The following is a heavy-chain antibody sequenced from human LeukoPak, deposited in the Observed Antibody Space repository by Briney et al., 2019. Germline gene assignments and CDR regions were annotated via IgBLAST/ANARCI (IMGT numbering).Heavy chain of an antibody. CDR2: ITSGGTYT. Sequence: GGSLRLSCAASGFTFSTYNMNWVRQAPGKGLEWVSSITSGGTYTYYADSAKGRFTTSRDNAKNSLSLQLSSLRAEDTAVYYCARGHYDILTASYKWTPDYWGQGILVTVSS. CDR3: ARGHYDILTASYKWTPDY. J-gene: IGHJ4*02. V-gene: IGHV3-21*06. D-gene: IGHD3-9*01. CDR1: GFTFSTYN.